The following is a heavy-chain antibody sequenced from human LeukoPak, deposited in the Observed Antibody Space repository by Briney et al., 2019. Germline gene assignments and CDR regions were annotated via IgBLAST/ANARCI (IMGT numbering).Heavy chain of an antibody. CDR3: AKDTGGNGAYFYAMDV. V-gene: IGHV3-9*01. Sequence: PGGSLRLSCVGSGFAFHNYAMHWVRRPPGKGLEWVSAINWNSDTKAYADSVKGRFTISRDRAWNSLYLQMDSLRPEDTALYYCAKDTGGNGAYFYAMDVWGQGTSVTVSS. J-gene: IGHJ6*02. D-gene: IGHD4-23*01. CDR2: INWNSDTK. CDR1: GFAFHNYA.